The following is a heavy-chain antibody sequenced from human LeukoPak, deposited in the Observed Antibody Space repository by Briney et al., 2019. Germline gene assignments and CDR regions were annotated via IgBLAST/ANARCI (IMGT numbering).Heavy chain of an antibody. CDR3: AKEPRVYCSSTRCPNWLGP. J-gene: IGHJ5*02. CDR1: GFTFSTYA. CDR2: ISGSGGTT. V-gene: IGHV3-23*01. D-gene: IGHD2-2*01. Sequence: PGGSLSLSCAASGFTFSTYAMSWVRQAPGKGLEWVSAISGSGGTTYYADSVKGRFTISRDNSKNTLYLQMNSPRADDAAVYYCAKEPRVYCSSTRCPNWLGPWGQGTLVTVSS.